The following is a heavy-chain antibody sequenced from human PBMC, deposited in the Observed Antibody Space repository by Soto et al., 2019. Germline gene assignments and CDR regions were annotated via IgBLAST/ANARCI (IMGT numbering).Heavy chain of an antibody. CDR3: ARGSDFWGGYFDY. CDR1: GFTFSSYS. CDR2: ISSSSSYI. Sequence: PGGSLRLSCAASGFTFSSYSMNWVRQAPGKGLEWVSSISSSSSYIYYADAVKGRFTISRDNDKNSLFLQMNSLRAEDTAVYYCARGSDFWGGYFDYWGQENLVTVS. D-gene: IGHD3-3*01. J-gene: IGHJ4*02. V-gene: IGHV3-21*01.